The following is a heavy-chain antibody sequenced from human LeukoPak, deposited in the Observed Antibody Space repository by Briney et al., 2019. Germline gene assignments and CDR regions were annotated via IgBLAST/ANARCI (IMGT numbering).Heavy chain of an antibody. V-gene: IGHV4-34*01. CDR3: ARGSVGYTYGSAFDI. Sequence: SETLSLTCAVYGASFSGYYWSWIRQPPGKGLEWIGEINHSGGTNYNPSLKSRLTISVDTSKKQFSLKLSSVTAADTAVYYCARGSVGYTYGSAFDIWGQGTMVTVSS. J-gene: IGHJ3*02. CDR2: INHSGGT. D-gene: IGHD5-18*01. CDR1: GASFSGYY.